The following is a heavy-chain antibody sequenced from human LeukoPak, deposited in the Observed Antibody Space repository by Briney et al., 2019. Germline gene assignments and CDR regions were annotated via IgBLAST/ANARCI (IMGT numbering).Heavy chain of an antibody. Sequence: GGSLRLSCAASGFNFGNAWMYWVRQAPGKGREWVGRIKSKVDGGAIDYPTPVKARFTMSRDDSRNILYLQMNSLKTEDTARYYCATDTFYMKGFDPWGQGTQVIVSS. CDR1: GFNFGNAW. V-gene: IGHV3-15*07. J-gene: IGHJ5*02. D-gene: IGHD2/OR15-2a*01. CDR3: ATDTFYMKGFDP. CDR2: IKSKVDGGAI.